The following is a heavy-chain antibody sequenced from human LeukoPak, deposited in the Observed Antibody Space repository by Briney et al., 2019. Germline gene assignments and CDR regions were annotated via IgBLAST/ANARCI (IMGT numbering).Heavy chain of an antibody. V-gene: IGHV3-15*01. CDR2: IKSKTDGGTT. Sequence: GGSLRLSCAASGFTVSSNYMTWVRQAPGKGLEWVGRIKSKTDGGTTDYAAPVKGRFTISRDDSKNTLYLQMNSLKTEDTAVYYCTTDLFMRYFDWLGGWGQGTLVTVSS. CDR1: GFTVSSNY. J-gene: IGHJ4*02. D-gene: IGHD3-9*01. CDR3: TTDLFMRYFDWLGG.